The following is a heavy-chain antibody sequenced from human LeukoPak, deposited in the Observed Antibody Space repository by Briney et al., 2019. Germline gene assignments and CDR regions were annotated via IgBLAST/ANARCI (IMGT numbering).Heavy chain of an antibody. V-gene: IGHV1-3*01. CDR3: ARVAAIVVVSNAFDI. CDR1: GYTFTSYA. CDR2: MNAGNGNT. Sequence: ASVKVSCKASGYTFTSYAMHWVRQAPGQRLEWMGWMNAGNGNTKYSQKFQGRVTITRDTSASTAYMELSSLRSEDTAVYYCARVAAIVVVSNAFDIWGQGTMVTVSS. D-gene: IGHD3-22*01. J-gene: IGHJ3*02.